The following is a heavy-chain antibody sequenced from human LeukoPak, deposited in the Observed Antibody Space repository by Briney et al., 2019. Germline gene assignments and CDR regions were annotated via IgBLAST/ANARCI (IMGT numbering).Heavy chain of an antibody. V-gene: IGHV4-34*01. Sequence: SETLSLTCAVYGGSFSGYYWSWIRQPPGKGLEWIGEINHSGSTNYNPSLKSRVTISVDTSKNQFSLKLSSVTAADTAVYYCARGLIRGGYIGTWFDYWGQGTLVTVSS. CDR1: GGSFSGYY. J-gene: IGHJ4*02. CDR2: INHSGST. D-gene: IGHD5-12*01. CDR3: ARGLIRGGYIGTWFDY.